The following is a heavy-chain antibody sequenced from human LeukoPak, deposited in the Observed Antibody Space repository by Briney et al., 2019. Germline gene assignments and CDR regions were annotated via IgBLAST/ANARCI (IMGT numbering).Heavy chain of an antibody. J-gene: IGHJ4*02. Sequence: GGSLRLSCAASGFTVSSNYMSWVRQAPGKGPEWVSVILSGGNTYYGDSVKGRFTISRDNSKSTLFLQMNSLRAEDTAVYYCARHKGNGWFYDYWGQGTLVTVSS. CDR3: ARHKGNGWFYDY. V-gene: IGHV3-53*01. D-gene: IGHD3-10*01. CDR2: ILSGGNT. CDR1: GFTVSSNY.